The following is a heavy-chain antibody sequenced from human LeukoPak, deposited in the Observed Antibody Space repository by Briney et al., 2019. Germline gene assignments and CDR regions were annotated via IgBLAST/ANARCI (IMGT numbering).Heavy chain of an antibody. CDR1: GGSITSGSYY. J-gene: IGHJ2*01. V-gene: IGHV4-61*02. CDR3: ARDMRGNIYGYRPTEIYWFFDL. D-gene: IGHD5-18*01. Sequence: SETLSLTCTVSGGSITSGSYYWSWIRQPAGKGLGWIGRIYTSGSTNYNPSLKSRVTISVDTSKNQFSLKLSSVTAADTAVYYCARDMRGNIYGYRPTEIYWFFDLWGRGTLVTVSS. CDR2: IYTSGST.